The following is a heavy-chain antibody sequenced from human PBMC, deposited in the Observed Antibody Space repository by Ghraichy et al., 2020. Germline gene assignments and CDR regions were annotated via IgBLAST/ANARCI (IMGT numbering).Heavy chain of an antibody. J-gene: IGHJ1*01. Sequence: GGSLRLSCAASGFTFSSYSMNWVRQAPGKGLEWVSSISSSSSYIYYADSVKGRFTISRDNAKNSLYLQMNSLRAEDTAVYYCARSLSYYDFWSGYYSPAEYFQHWGQGTLVTVSS. V-gene: IGHV3-21*01. CDR2: ISSSSSYI. D-gene: IGHD3-3*01. CDR1: GFTFSSYS. CDR3: ARSLSYYDFWSGYYSPAEYFQH.